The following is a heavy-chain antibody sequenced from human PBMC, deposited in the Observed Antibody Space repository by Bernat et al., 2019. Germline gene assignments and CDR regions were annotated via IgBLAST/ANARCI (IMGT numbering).Heavy chain of an antibody. CDR1: GGSISSSSYY. V-gene: IGHV4-39*02. Sequence: QLQLQESGPGLVKPSETLSLTCTVSGGSISSSSYYWGWIRQPPGKGLEWIGSIYYSGSTYYNPSLKSRVTISVDTSKNQFSLKLSSVTAADTAVYYCAKDRTYGGNPLLDLDYWGQGTLVTVSS. J-gene: IGHJ4*02. CDR3: AKDRTYGGNPLLDLDY. D-gene: IGHD4-23*01. CDR2: IYYSGST.